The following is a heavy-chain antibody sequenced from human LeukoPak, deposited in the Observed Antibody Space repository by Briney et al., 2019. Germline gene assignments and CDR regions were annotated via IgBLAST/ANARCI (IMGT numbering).Heavy chain of an antibody. D-gene: IGHD4-17*01. V-gene: IGHV3-23*01. J-gene: IGHJ4*02. Sequence: GGSLRLSCAASGFTFTNYAMSWVRQAPGRGLEWVSGITGRDGSRFYADSVKSRLTISRDNSKKTLYLQMNSLRAEDTAVYYCAKDAHDYGDYYFDYWGQGTLVTVSS. CDR1: GFTFTNYA. CDR3: AKDAHDYGDYYFDY. CDR2: ITGRDGSR.